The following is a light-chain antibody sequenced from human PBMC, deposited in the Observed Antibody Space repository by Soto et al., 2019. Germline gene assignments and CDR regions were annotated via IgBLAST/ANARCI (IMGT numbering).Light chain of an antibody. J-gene: IGKJ1*01. Sequence: EFVLTQSPGTLSLSPGERATLSCRASQTVRNNYLAWYQQKPGQAPRLLIYGASTRATGIPDTFSGTGSATAFTLTISSLQSDDVAVYYCQQYYDWPQTFGQGTKVEIK. V-gene: IGKV3-20*01. CDR1: QTVRNNY. CDR3: QQYYDWPQT. CDR2: GAS.